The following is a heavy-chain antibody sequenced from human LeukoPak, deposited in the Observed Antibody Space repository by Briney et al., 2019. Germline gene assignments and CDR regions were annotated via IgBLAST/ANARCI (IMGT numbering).Heavy chain of an antibody. CDR3: ARDDFYFDY. D-gene: IGHD3-3*01. CDR2: ISFDGVHI. V-gene: IGHV3-30*03. J-gene: IGHJ4*02. Sequence: GGSLRLSCAASGFTFSNYWMGWVRQAAGKGLEWVAVISFDGVHIYYTDSVKGRFTISRDNSKNTLHLQMNSLRPEDTAIYYCARDDFYFDYWGQGTLVTVSS. CDR1: GFTFSNYW.